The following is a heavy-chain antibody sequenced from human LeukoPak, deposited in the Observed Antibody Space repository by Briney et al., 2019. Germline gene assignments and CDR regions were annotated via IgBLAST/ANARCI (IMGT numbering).Heavy chain of an antibody. D-gene: IGHD2-2*01. CDR3: AREHIVVVPAAKRGWFDP. V-gene: IGHV3-74*01. Sequence: PGGSLRLSCAASGFTFSSYWMHWVRQAPGKGLVWVSRINTDGSSTIYADSVKGRFTISRDNSKNTLYLQMNSLRAEDTAVYYCAREHIVVVPAAKRGWFDPWGQGTLVTVSS. J-gene: IGHJ5*02. CDR2: INTDGSST. CDR1: GFTFSSYW.